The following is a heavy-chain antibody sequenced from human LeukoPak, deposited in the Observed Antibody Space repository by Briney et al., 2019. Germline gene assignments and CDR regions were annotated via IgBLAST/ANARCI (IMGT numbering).Heavy chain of an antibody. CDR1: GGSFSGYY. CDR2: INHSGST. V-gene: IGHV4-34*01. Sequence: SETLSLTCAVYGGSFSGYYWSWIRQPPGKGLEWIGEINHSGSTNYNPSLKSRVTISVDTPKNQFSLKLSSVTAADTAVYYCARALRGYYDSSGYGYWGQGTLVTVSS. J-gene: IGHJ4*02. D-gene: IGHD3-22*01. CDR3: ARALRGYYDSSGYGY.